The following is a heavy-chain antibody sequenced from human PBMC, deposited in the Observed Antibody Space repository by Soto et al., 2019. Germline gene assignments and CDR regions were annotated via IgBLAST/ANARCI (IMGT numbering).Heavy chain of an antibody. V-gene: IGHV4-39*02. CDR2: IYYSGRT. J-gene: IGHJ4*02. CDR3: ARELVAGTFIVGY. D-gene: IGHD6-19*01. CDR1: GGSISSSSYY. Sequence: SETLSLTCTVSGGSISSSSYYWGWIRQPPGKGLEWIGSIYYSGRTYYNPSLKSRVTISVDTSKNQFSLKLSSVTAADTAVYYCARELVAGTFIVGYWGQGTLVTVSS.